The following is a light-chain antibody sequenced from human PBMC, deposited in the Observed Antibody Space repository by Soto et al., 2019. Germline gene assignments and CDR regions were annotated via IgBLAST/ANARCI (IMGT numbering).Light chain of an antibody. CDR2: CAS. J-gene: IGKJ4*01. CDR1: QSVLHSTNNKNN. V-gene: IGKV4-1*01. CDR3: QQYYSIPLT. Sequence: DIVMTPSPESLAVALGERATIHCKYSQSVLHSTNNKNNLAWYQQKPGQPPKLLISCASTRESGVPDRFSGSGAETDFTLTISSLQAEDVATYYCQQYYSIPLTFGGGTKVAIK.